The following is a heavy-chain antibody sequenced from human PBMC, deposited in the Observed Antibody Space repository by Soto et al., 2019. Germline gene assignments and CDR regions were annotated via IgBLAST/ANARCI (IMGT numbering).Heavy chain of an antibody. V-gene: IGHV1-69*13. CDR3: ARGLTIFGVVIIPVGYYYYGMDL. D-gene: IGHD3-3*01. CDR1: GGTFSSYA. J-gene: IGHJ6*02. CDR2: IIPIFGTA. Sequence: SVKVSCKASGGTFSSYAISWVRQAPGQGLEWMGGIIPIFGTANYAQKFQGRVTITADESTSTAYMELSSLRSEDAAVYYCARGLTIFGVVIIPVGYYYYGMDLWGQGTPVTVSS.